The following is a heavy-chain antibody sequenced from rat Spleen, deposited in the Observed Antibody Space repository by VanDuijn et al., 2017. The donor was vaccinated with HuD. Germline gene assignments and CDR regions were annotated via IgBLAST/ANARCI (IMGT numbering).Heavy chain of an antibody. D-gene: IGHD1-9*01. J-gene: IGHJ2*01. V-gene: IGHV5-29*01. CDR1: GFTFSDFF. CDR3: ARRHYGYTDYFDY. CDR2: ISYGDSSGHSST. Sequence: VQPGRSLKLSCAASGFTFSDFFMAWVRQAPAQGLEWVATISYGDSSGHSSTYYRDSVKGRFTISRDNAKSTLSLQMDSLRSEDTATYYCARRHYGYTDYFDYWGQGVMVTVSS.